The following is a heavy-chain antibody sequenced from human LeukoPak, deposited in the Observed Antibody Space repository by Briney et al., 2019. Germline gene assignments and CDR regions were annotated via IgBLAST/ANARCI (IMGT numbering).Heavy chain of an antibody. CDR1: GGSISSSSYY. V-gene: IGHV4-39*07. D-gene: IGHD3-10*01. Sequence: SETLSLTCTVSGGSISSSSYYWGWIRQPPGKGLEWIGSIYYSGSTYYNPSLKSRVTISVDTSKNQFSLKLSSVTAADTAVYYCARRVSVARYYYGSASLYGMDVWGQGTTVTVSS. J-gene: IGHJ6*02. CDR3: ARRVSVARYYYGSASLYGMDV. CDR2: IYYSGST.